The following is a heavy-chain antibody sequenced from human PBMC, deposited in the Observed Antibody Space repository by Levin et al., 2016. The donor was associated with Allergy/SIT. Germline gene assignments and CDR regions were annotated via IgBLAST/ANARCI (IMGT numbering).Heavy chain of an antibody. CDR2: INPTGGST. Sequence: WVRQAPGQGLEWMGTINPTGGSTSYAQKFQGRVTMTRDTSTSTVYMELSSLRSEDTAVYYCVRAITVTLFDYWGQGTLVTVSS. D-gene: IGHD4-17*01. J-gene: IGHJ4*02. CDR3: VRAITVTLFDY. V-gene: IGHV1-46*03.